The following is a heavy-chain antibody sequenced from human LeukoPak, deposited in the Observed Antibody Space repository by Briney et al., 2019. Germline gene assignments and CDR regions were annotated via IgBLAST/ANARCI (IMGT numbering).Heavy chain of an antibody. Sequence: ASVKVSCKVSGYTLTELSMHWVRQAPGKGLEGMGGFDPEDGETIYAQKFQGRVTMTEDTSTDTAYMELSSLRSEDTAVYYCATSGRYFGGRSFDYWGQGTLVTVSS. D-gene: IGHD1-26*01. CDR1: GYTLTELS. CDR3: ATSGRYFGGRSFDY. J-gene: IGHJ4*02. V-gene: IGHV1-24*01. CDR2: FDPEDGET.